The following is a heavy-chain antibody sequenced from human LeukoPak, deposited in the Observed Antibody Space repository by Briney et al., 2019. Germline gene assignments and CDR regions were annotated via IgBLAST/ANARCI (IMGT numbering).Heavy chain of an antibody. Sequence: ASVKVSCKVSGYTLTELSMHWVRQAPGKGLEWMGGFDPEDGETIYAQKFQGRVTMTEDTSTDTAYMELSSLRSEDTAVYYCARAGTYWDYLDYWGQGTLVTVSS. CDR2: FDPEDGET. CDR3: ARAGTYWDYLDY. V-gene: IGHV1-24*01. J-gene: IGHJ4*02. CDR1: GYTLTELS. D-gene: IGHD1-26*01.